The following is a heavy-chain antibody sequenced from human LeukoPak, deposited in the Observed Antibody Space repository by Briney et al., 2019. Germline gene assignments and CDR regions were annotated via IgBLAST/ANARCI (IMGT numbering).Heavy chain of an antibody. D-gene: IGHD6-13*01. V-gene: IGHV3-23*01. J-gene: IGHJ4*02. CDR1: GFTFSSYA. CDR2: ISGSGGST. Sequence: AGGSLRLSXAASGFTFSSYAMSWVCQAPGKGVEWVSDISGSGGSTYYADSVKGRFTISRDNSKNTLYLQMNSLRAEDTAVYYCAKGMNRAAAGYFDYWGQGTLVTVSS. CDR3: AKGMNRAAAGYFDY.